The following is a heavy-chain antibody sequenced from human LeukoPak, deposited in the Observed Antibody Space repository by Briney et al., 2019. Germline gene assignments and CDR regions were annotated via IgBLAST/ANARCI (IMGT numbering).Heavy chain of an antibody. CDR3: AELGITMIGGV. CDR1: GFTFSNYS. J-gene: IGHJ6*04. Sequence: PGGSLRLSCAASGFTFSNYSMNWVRQAPGKGLEWVSYISSRSRTIYYADSLKGRFTISRDNAKNSLYLQMNSLRAEDTAVYYCAELGITMIGGVWGKGTTVTISS. D-gene: IGHD3-10*02. V-gene: IGHV3-48*01. CDR2: ISSRSRTI.